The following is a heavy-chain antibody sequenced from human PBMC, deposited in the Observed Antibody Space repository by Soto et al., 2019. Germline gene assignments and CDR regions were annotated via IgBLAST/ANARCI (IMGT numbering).Heavy chain of an antibody. D-gene: IGHD3-22*01. CDR3: ARGREPSYYDSSGYSYPPDFDY. J-gene: IGHJ4*02. CDR2: MNPNSGNT. Sequence: GASVKVSCKASGYTFTSYDINWVRQATGQGLEWMGWMNPNSGNTGYAQKFQGRVTMTRNTSISTAYMELSSLRSEDTAVYYCARGREPSYYDSSGYSYPPDFDYWGQGTLVTVSS. V-gene: IGHV1-8*01. CDR1: GYTFTSYD.